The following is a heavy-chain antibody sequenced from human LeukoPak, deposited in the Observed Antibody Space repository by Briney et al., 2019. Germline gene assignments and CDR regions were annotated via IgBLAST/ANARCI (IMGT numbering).Heavy chain of an antibody. D-gene: IGHD2-2*02. CDR1: GFTFSNAW. J-gene: IGHJ6*02. CDR3: AREDIVVVPAAIPYYYYGMDV. V-gene: IGHV3-7*01. Sequence: GGSLRLSCAASGFTFSNAWMSWVRQAPGKGLEWVANIKQDGSEKYYVDSVKGRFTISRDNAKNSLYLQMNSLRAEDTAVYYCAREDIVVVPAAIPYYYYGMDVWGQGTTVTVS. CDR2: IKQDGSEK.